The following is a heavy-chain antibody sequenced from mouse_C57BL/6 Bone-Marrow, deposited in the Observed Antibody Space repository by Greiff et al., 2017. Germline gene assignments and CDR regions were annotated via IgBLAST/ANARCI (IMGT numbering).Heavy chain of an antibody. J-gene: IGHJ2*01. CDR3: GGGWLHFDY. CDR1: GYTFTSYW. V-gene: IGHV1-64*01. CDR2: IHPNSGST. Sequence: QVQLQQPGAELVKPGASVKLSCKASGYTFTSYWMHWVKQRPGQGLEWIGMIHPNSGSTNYNEKIKSKATLTVDKSSSTAYMKLSSLTSEDAAVYYCGGGWLHFDYWGQGTTLTVSS. D-gene: IGHD2-3*01.